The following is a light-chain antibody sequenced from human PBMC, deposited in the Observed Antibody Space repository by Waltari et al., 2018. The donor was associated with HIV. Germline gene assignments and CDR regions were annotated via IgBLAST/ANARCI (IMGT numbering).Light chain of an antibody. CDR3: ATWDDSLNGWV. Sequence: QSVLTQPPSASGTPGQRVTISCSGSSSNIGSNTVNWYRQPPGTAPKLLIYSNNQRPAGVPGRFSGSKSGTSASLAISGLQSDYEADYYCATWDDSLNGWVFGGGTKLTVL. V-gene: IGLV1-44*01. CDR1: SSNIGSNT. J-gene: IGLJ3*02. CDR2: SNN.